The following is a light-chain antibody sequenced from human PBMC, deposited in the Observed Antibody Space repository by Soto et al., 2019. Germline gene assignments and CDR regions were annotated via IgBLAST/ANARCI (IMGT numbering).Light chain of an antibody. CDR2: CAS. Sequence: EIVLTQSPGTLSLSPGERATLSCRASQSLSTNYLAWYQRKPGQAPRLLFYCASSRATDIPRRFSGSGSGTDFTLTITRLETEDFAVYYCQQYGDSPPTFGQGTKV. CDR1: QSLSTNY. CDR3: QQYGDSPPT. J-gene: IGKJ1*01. V-gene: IGKV3-20*01.